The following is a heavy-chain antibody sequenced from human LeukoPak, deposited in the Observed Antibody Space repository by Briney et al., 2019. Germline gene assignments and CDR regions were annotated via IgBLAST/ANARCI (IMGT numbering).Heavy chain of an antibody. CDR2: TNPNSGNT. D-gene: IGHD1-26*01. J-gene: IGHJ5*02. CDR1: GYTFTSYD. CDR3: ARGQWELGWFDP. V-gene: IGHV1-8*01. Sequence: ASVKVSCKASGYTFTSYDINWVRQATGQGLEWMGWTNPNSGNTGYAQKFQGRVTMTRNTSISTAYMELSSLRSEDTAVYYCARGQWELGWFDPWGQGTLVTVSS.